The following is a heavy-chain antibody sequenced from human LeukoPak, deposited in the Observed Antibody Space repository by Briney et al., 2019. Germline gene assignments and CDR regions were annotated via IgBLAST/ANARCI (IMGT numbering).Heavy chain of an antibody. CDR3: ATGRNSGSWYYFDY. D-gene: IGHD1-26*01. CDR2: FNPEDGET. CDR1: GYTLTELS. J-gene: IGHJ4*02. V-gene: IGHV1-24*01. Sequence: GASVTVSCKVSGYTLTELSMHWVRQAPGKGLEWMGGFNPEDGETIYAQKFQGRVTMTVDTSTDTAYMELSSLRSEDTAVYYCATGRNSGSWYYFDYWGQGTLVTASS.